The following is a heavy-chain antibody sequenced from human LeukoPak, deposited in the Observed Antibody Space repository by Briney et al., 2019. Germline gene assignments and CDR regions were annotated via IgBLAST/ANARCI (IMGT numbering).Heavy chain of an antibody. Sequence: ASVKVSCKASGGTFSSYATSWVRQAPGQGLEWMGGIIPIFGTANYAQKFQGRVTITTDESTSTAYMELSSLRSEDTAVYYCVAVAGHFDYWGQGTLVTVSS. CDR2: IIPIFGTA. D-gene: IGHD6-19*01. V-gene: IGHV1-69*05. J-gene: IGHJ4*02. CDR1: GGTFSSYA. CDR3: VAVAGHFDY.